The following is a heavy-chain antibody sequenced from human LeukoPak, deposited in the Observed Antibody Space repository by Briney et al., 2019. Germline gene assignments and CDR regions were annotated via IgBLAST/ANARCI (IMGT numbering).Heavy chain of an antibody. D-gene: IGHD6-19*01. V-gene: IGHV3-23*01. J-gene: IGHJ4*02. Sequence: GGSLRLSCAASGFTFSSYSMNWVRQAPGKGLEWVSGISGSGTGTYYADSVKGRFTISRDNSKNTLFLQMNSLRAEDTAVYYCVKGSLYSSGCYDYWGQGTLVTVSA. CDR3: VKGSLYSSGCYDY. CDR1: GFTFSSYS. CDR2: ISGSGTGT.